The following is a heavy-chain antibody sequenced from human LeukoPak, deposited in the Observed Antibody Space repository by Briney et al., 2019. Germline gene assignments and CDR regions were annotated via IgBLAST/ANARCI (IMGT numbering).Heavy chain of an antibody. CDR3: ARDINFRNYYYYGMDV. J-gene: IGHJ6*02. CDR2: ISGSGGST. V-gene: IGHV3-23*01. D-gene: IGHD2/OR15-2a*01. CDR1: GFTFSSYA. Sequence: QPGGSLRLSCAASGFTFSSYAMSWVRQAPGKGLEWVSAISGSGGSTYYADSVKGRFTISRDNSKNTLYLQMNSLRAEDTAVYYCARDINFRNYYYYGMDVWGQGTTVTVSS.